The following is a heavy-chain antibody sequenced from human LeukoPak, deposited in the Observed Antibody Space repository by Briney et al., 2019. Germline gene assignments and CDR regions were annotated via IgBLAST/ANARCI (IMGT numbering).Heavy chain of an antibody. V-gene: IGHV4-59*01. CDR1: GGSISYYY. CDR3: ARKGGHFDY. Sequence: PSENLSLTCTVSGGSISYYYWSWIRQSPGKGLEWIGYIYYNGSTDYNPSLKSRVTISVDMSKNQFSLKVTSVTAADTAIYYCARKGGHFDYWGQGTLVTVSS. CDR2: IYYNGST. D-gene: IGHD2-15*01. J-gene: IGHJ4*02.